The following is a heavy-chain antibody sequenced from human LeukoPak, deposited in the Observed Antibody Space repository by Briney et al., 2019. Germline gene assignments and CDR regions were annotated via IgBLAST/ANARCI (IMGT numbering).Heavy chain of an antibody. CDR3: ARESLYYFDY. Sequence: PGGSLRLSCAASGFTFSDYYMSWIRQAPGKGLEWVSCISSSGSIIYYTDSVKGRFTISRDDAKNSLYLQMNSLRAEDTAVYYCARESLYYFDYWGQGTLVTVSS. CDR1: GFTFSDYY. V-gene: IGHV3-11*04. CDR2: ISSSGSII. J-gene: IGHJ4*02.